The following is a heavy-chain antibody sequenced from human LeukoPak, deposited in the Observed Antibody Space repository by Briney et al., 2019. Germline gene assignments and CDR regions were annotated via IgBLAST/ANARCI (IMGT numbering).Heavy chain of an antibody. CDR2: IYTSGST. D-gene: IGHD6-13*01. Sequence: PSQTLSLTCTVSGGSISSGSYYWSWIRQPAGKGLEWIGRIYTSGSTNYNPSLKSRVTISVDTSKNQFSLKLSSVTAADTAVYYCAREAPGIAAAGGWGWDYWGQGTLVTVSS. CDR3: AREAPGIAAAGGWGWDY. V-gene: IGHV4-61*02. J-gene: IGHJ4*02. CDR1: GGSISSGSYY.